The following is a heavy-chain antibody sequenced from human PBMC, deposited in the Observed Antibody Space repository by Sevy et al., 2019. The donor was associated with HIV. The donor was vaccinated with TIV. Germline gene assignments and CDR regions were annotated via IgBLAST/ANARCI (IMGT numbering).Heavy chain of an antibody. V-gene: IGHV3-11*06. CDR1: GFTFSDYY. Sequence: GGSLRLSCAASGFTFSDYYMSWIRQAPGKGPEWVSYINNSSRFINYVDSVKGRFTISRDNAKNSLYLQMNSLRAGDTAVYYCARGKVLFDYWGQGTLVIVSS. CDR3: ARGKVLFDY. CDR2: INNSSRFI. J-gene: IGHJ4*02.